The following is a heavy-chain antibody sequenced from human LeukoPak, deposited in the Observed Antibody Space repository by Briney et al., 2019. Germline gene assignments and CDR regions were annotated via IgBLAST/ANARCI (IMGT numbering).Heavy chain of an antibody. CDR3: ARVPLRSSALSVGWWFDP. CDR2: IIPILGIA. V-gene: IGHV1-69*04. CDR1: GCTFSRYA. J-gene: IGHJ5*02. D-gene: IGHD1-26*01. Sequence: SVKVSCKACGCTFSRYAISWVRQAPGQGLEWVGRIIPILGIANYAQKFQGRVTITANKSTSTAYMELSSLGSEDSAVYYWARVPLRSSALSVGWWFDPWGQGNLVTVS.